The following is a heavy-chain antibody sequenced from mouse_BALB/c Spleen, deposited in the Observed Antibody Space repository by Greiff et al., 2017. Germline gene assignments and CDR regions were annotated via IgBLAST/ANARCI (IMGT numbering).Heavy chain of an antibody. CDR3: TSSDYGNYFYAMDY. J-gene: IGHJ4*01. V-gene: IGHV1-15*01. CDR1: GYTFTDYE. D-gene: IGHD2-1*01. Sequence: QVQLQQSGAELVRPGASVTLSCKASGYTFTDYEMHWVKQTPVHGLEWIGAIDPETGGTAYNQKFKGKATLTADKSSSTAYMELRSLTSEDSAVYYGTSSDYGNYFYAMDYWGQGTSVTVSS. CDR2: IDPETGGT.